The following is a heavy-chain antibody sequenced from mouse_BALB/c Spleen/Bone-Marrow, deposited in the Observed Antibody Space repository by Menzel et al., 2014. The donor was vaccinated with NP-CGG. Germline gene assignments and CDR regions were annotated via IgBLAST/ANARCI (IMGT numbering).Heavy chain of an antibody. V-gene: IGHV14-3*02. CDR3: ARGGLYDGSDY. D-gene: IGHD2-3*01. CDR1: GFNIKDTY. Sequence: EVQLQQSGAELVKPGASVKLSCTASGFNIKDTYMHWVKQRPEQGLEWIGRIDPANGNTKYDPKFQGKATITADTSSNTADLQLSSLTSEDTAVYYCARGGLYDGSDYWGQGTTLTVSS. CDR2: IDPANGNT. J-gene: IGHJ2*01.